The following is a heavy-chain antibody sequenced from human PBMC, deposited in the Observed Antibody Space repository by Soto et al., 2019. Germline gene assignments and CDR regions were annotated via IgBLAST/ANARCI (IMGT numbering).Heavy chain of an antibody. Sequence: SETLSLTCTVSGGSISSYYWSWIRQPPGKGLEWIGYIYYSGSTNHNPSLKSRVTISVDTSKNQFSLKLSSVTAADTAVYYCARDRMVRGVIMNPDYYYYGMDVWGQGTTVTVSS. J-gene: IGHJ6*02. V-gene: IGHV4-59*01. CDR1: GGSISSYY. CDR2: IYYSGST. CDR3: ARDRMVRGVIMNPDYYYYGMDV. D-gene: IGHD3-10*01.